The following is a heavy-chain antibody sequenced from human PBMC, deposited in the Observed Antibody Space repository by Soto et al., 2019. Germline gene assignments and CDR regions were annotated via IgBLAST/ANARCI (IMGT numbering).Heavy chain of an antibody. D-gene: IGHD2-2*02. Sequence: ASVKVSCKASGGTFSSYAISWVRQAPGQGLEWMGGIIPIFDTANYAQKFQGRVTITADESTSTAYMELSSLRSEDTAVYYCARGYCSSTSCYRPSYYYYGMDVWGQGTTVTVSS. CDR2: IIPIFDTA. CDR1: GGTFSSYA. V-gene: IGHV1-69*13. J-gene: IGHJ6*02. CDR3: ARGYCSSTSCYRPSYYYYGMDV.